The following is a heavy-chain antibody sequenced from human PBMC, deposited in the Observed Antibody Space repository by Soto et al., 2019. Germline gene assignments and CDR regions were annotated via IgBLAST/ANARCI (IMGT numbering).Heavy chain of an antibody. CDR3: ARAGIAAAGGTSYFDY. Sequence: EVQLVESGGGLVKPGGSLRLSCAASGFTFSSYSMNWVRQAPGKGLEWVSSISSSGSTIYYADSVKGRFTISRDNAKNSLYLQMNSLRAEDTAVYYCARAGIAAAGGTSYFDYWGQGTLVTVSS. CDR2: ISSSGSTI. J-gene: IGHJ4*02. D-gene: IGHD6-13*01. V-gene: IGHV3-21*04. CDR1: GFTFSSYS.